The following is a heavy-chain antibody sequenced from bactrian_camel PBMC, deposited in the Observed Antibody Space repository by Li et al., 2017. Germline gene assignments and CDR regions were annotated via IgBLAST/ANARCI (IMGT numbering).Heavy chain of an antibody. CDR3: GANCVHFMSTIRDF. CDR1: GYTYRGGC. J-gene: IGHJ4*01. Sequence: HVQLVESGGGSVQAGESLRLSCVVSGYTYRGGCMHWLRQAPGKDREWVAVIYRNTGSSNYADSVKGRFTISRDSPKNTLYLQMNSLRTEDTAVYHCGANCVHFMSTIRDFWGQGTQVTVS. D-gene: IGHD4*01. V-gene: IGHV3S6*01. CDR2: IYRNTGSS.